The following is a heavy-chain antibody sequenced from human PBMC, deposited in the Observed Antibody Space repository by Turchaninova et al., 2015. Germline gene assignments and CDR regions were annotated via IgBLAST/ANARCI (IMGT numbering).Heavy chain of an antibody. CDR2: ISAYNGNT. Sequence: QVQLVQSGAEVKKHGLSVKSSCKAFGYTFTSYGRSWVGKAPGQGLEWMGWISAYNGNTNYAQKLQGRVTMTTDTSTSTAYMELRSLRSDDTAVYYCARDPRHSGSYHFDYWGQGTLVTVSS. CDR3: ARDPRHSGSYHFDY. CDR1: GYTFTSYG. D-gene: IGHD1-26*01. V-gene: IGHV1-18*04. J-gene: IGHJ4*02.